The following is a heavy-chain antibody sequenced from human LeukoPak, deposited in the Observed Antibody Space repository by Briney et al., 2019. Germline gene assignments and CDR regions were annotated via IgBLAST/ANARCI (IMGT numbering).Heavy chain of an antibody. V-gene: IGHV1-8*01. CDR3: ARDLSPAARGKYSSSWYPSSAFDY. CDR2: MNPNSGNT. D-gene: IGHD6-13*01. CDR1: GYTFTSYD. Sequence: ASVKVSCKASGYTFTSYDINWVRQAPGQGLEWMGWMNPNSGNTGYAQKFQGRVTMTRSTSISTAYMELSSLGSEDTAVYYCARDLSPAARGKYSSSWYPSSAFDYWGQGTLVTVSS. J-gene: IGHJ4*02.